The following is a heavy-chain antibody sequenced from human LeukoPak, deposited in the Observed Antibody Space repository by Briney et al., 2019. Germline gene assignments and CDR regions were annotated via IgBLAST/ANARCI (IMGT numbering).Heavy chain of an antibody. CDR2: IYYSGST. CDR1: GGSISSYY. J-gene: IGHJ6*02. D-gene: IGHD5-24*01. Sequence: SETLSLTCTVSGGSISSYYWSWIRQPPGKGLEWIGYIYYSGSTNYNPSLKSRVTISVDTSKNQFSLKLSSVTAADTAVYYCARHGYGYNYYYYYYGMDVWGRGTTVTVSS. CDR3: ARHGYGYNYYYYYYGMDV. V-gene: IGHV4-59*08.